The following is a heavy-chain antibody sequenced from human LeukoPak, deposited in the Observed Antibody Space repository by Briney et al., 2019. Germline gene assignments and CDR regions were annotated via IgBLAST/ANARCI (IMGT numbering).Heavy chain of an antibody. CDR3: ARDHLANLASRLFDP. CDR1: GGSVSSSSYY. Sequence: SETLSLTCTVSGGSVSSSSYYWGWIRQPPGKGLEWIGSIFYSGNTYDHPALKSRVTISVDTSKNQFSLRLSSVTAADTAVYYCARDHLANLASRLFDPWGQGTLVTVSS. V-gene: IGHV4-39*02. J-gene: IGHJ5*02. CDR2: IFYSGNT. D-gene: IGHD3-3*01.